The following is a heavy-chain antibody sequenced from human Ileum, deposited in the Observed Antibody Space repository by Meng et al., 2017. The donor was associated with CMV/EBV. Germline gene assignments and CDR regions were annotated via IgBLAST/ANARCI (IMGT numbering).Heavy chain of an antibody. CDR3: ARDWGSASYYFDY. V-gene: IGHV1-2*02. Sequence: KAFGSTLSGYYMHWVRQAPGQGLEWMGWINPNSGGTNYAQKFQDRVTMTRDTSISTAYMELSRLRSDDTAVYYCARDWGSASYYFDYWGQGTLVTVSS. J-gene: IGHJ4*02. D-gene: IGHD1-26*01. CDR2: INPNSGGT. CDR1: GSTLSGYY.